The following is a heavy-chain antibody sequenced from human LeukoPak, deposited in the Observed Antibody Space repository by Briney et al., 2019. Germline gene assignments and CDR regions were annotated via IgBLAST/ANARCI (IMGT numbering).Heavy chain of an antibody. J-gene: IGHJ5*02. Sequence: ASVKVCCKASGYTFTSYDINWVRQATGQGLEWMGWMNPNSGNTGYAQKFQGRVTITRNTSISTAYMELSSLRTEDTAVYYCARGAGPRGVAATLNWFDPWGQGTLVTVSS. CDR1: GYTFTSYD. CDR3: ARGAGPRGVAATLNWFDP. D-gene: IGHD2-15*01. V-gene: IGHV1-8*01. CDR2: MNPNSGNT.